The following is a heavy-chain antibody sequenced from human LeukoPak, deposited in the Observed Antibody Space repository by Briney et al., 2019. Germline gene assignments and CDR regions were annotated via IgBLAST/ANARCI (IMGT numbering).Heavy chain of an antibody. Sequence: SETLSLTCTVSGGSISSYYWSWIRQPPGKGLEWIGYIYHSGSTNYNPSLKGRVTISVDTSKNQFSLKLSSVTAADTAVYYCARQSGYDILTGYPVHFDYWGQGTLVTVSS. CDR2: IYHSGST. CDR1: GGSISSYY. V-gene: IGHV4-59*08. J-gene: IGHJ4*02. D-gene: IGHD3-9*01. CDR3: ARQSGYDILTGYPVHFDY.